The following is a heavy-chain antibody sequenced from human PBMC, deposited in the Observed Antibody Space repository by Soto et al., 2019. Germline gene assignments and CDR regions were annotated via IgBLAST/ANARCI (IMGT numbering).Heavy chain of an antibody. D-gene: IGHD3-16*01. CDR1: GYTFTRYY. CDR3: ARGLSPGGGAFDY. Sequence: ASVKVCCKASGYTFTRYYMHWLRQAPGQGLEWMGIINPSGGSTSYAQKFQGRVTMTRDTSTSTVYIELSSLRSEDTAVYYCARGLSPGGGAFDYWGQGTLVTVSA. CDR2: INPSGGST. V-gene: IGHV1-46*01. J-gene: IGHJ4*02.